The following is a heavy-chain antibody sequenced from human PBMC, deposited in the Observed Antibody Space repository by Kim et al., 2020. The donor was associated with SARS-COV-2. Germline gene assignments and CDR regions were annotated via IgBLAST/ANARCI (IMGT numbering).Heavy chain of an antibody. CDR1: GGSISSSSYY. V-gene: IGHV4-39*01. CDR3: ARHLLFGDDSSGYPTPAFDI. Sequence: SETLSLTCTVSGGSISSSSYYWGWIRQPPGKGLEWIGSIYYSGSTYYNPSLKSRVTISVDTSKNQFSLKLSSVTAADTAVYYCARHLLFGDDSSGYPTPAFDIWGQGTMVTVSS. D-gene: IGHD3-22*01. CDR2: IYYSGST. J-gene: IGHJ3*02.